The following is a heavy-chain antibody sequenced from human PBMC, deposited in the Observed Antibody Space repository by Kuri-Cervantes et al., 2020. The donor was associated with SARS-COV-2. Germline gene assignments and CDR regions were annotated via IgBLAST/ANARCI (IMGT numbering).Heavy chain of an antibody. D-gene: IGHD3-3*01. J-gene: IGHJ4*02. CDR2: IYYSGST. CDR1: GYSISSSNW. V-gene: IGHV4-28*03. CDR3: ARGHDFWSGYTDY. Sequence: SQTLSLTCAVSGYSISSSNWRGWIRQPPGKGLEWIGYIYYSGSTYYNPSLKSRVTMSVDTSKNQFSLKLSSVTAADTAVYYCARGHDFWSGYTDYWGQGTLVTVSS.